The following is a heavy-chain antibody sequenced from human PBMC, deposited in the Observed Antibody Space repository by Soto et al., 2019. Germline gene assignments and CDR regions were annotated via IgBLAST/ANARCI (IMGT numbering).Heavy chain of an antibody. CDR3: ARGTYCSGGSCYGAYYYYGMDV. Sequence: QVQLVQSGAEVKKPGSSVKVSCKASGGTFSSYAISWVRQAPGQGLEWMGGIIPIFGTANYAQKFQGRVTITADESTSTAYMELSILRSEDTAVYYCARGTYCSGGSCYGAYYYYGMDVWGQGTTVTVSS. CDR1: GGTFSSYA. CDR2: IIPIFGTA. J-gene: IGHJ6*02. V-gene: IGHV1-69*01. D-gene: IGHD2-15*01.